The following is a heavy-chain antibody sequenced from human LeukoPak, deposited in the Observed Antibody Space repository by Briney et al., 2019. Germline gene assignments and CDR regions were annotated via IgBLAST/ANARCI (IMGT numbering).Heavy chain of an antibody. D-gene: IGHD2-8*02. CDR2: IYYSGST. V-gene: IGHV4-39*01. CDR1: GGSISSSSYY. Sequence: PSETLSLTCTVSGGSISSSSYYWGWIRQPPGKGLEWIGSIYYSGSTYYNPSLESRVTISVDTSKNQFSLKLSSVTAADTAVYYCARSRLYWRLPYYFDYWGQGTLVTVSS. CDR3: ARSRLYWRLPYYFDY. J-gene: IGHJ4*02.